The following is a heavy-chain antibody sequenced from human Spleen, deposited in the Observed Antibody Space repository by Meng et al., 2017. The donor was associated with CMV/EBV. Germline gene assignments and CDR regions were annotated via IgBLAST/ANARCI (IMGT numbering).Heavy chain of an antibody. D-gene: IGHD5-24*01. V-gene: IGHV3-7*01. Sequence: GESLNISCAASGFTFSSYWMSWVRQAPGKGLEWVANITEDGSEKYDGDSVKGRFTISSDNSKNTLYLHLHGLRPEDTAVYYCAKADEGHPLDYCGQGTVVTVSS. CDR3: AKADEGHPLDY. CDR1: GFTFSSYW. J-gene: IGHJ4*02. CDR2: ITEDGSEK.